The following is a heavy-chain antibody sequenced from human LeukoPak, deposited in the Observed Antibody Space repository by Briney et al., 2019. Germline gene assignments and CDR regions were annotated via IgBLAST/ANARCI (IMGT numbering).Heavy chain of an antibody. D-gene: IGHD2-2*01. J-gene: IGHJ4*02. CDR3: SKDLPLTRAWALKY. Sequence: GGSLRLSCAASGFTFSSYWMSWVRQAPGKGLEWVANIKQDGSEKYYVDSVKGRFTISRDNAKNSLYLQMNSLRTDDTAVYYCSKDLPLTRAWALKYWGQGALVTVSS. CDR2: IKQDGSEK. V-gene: IGHV3-7*03. CDR1: GFTFSSYW.